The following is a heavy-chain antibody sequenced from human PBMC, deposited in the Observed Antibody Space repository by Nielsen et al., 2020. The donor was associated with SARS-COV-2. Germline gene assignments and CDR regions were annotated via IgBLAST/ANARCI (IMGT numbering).Heavy chain of an antibody. Sequence: GGSLRLSCAASGFTFSSYAMSWVRQAPGKGLEWVSAISGSGGSTYYADSVKGRFTISRDNSKNSLYLQMNSLRTEDTALYYCAKDSYCSSTSCYFYYYGMDVWGQGTTVTVSS. D-gene: IGHD2-2*01. J-gene: IGHJ6*02. V-gene: IGHV3-23*01. CDR2: ISGSGGST. CDR3: AKDSYCSSTSCYFYYYGMDV. CDR1: GFTFSSYA.